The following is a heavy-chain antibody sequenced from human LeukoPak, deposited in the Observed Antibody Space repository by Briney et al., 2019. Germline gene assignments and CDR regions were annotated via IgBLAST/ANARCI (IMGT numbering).Heavy chain of an antibody. CDR3: ARDQKAKQSLVRKGEFDY. Sequence: ASVKVSCKASGYTFTSYDINWVRQATGQGLEWMGWINPNSGGTNYAQKFQGRVTMTRDTSISTAYMELSRLRSDDTAVYYCARDQKAKQSLVRKGEFDYWGQGTLVTVSS. CDR2: INPNSGGT. CDR1: GYTFTSYD. J-gene: IGHJ4*02. D-gene: IGHD6-19*01. V-gene: IGHV1-2*02.